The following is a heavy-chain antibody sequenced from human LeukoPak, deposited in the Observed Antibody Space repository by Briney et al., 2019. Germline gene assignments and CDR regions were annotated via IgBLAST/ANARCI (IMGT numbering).Heavy chain of an antibody. V-gene: IGHV4-34*01. Sequence: SETLSLTCAVYGGSFSGYYWSWIRQPPGKGLEWIGEINHSGSTNYNPSLKSRVTISVDTSKNQFSLKLSSVTAADTAVYYCAGGADELYCSSTSCRNWFDPWGQGTLVTVSS. CDR2: INHSGST. CDR3: AGGADELYCSSTSCRNWFDP. D-gene: IGHD2-2*01. CDR1: GGSFSGYY. J-gene: IGHJ5*02.